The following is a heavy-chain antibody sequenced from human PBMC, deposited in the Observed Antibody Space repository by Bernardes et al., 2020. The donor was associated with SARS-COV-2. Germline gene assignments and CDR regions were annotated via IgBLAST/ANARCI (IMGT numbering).Heavy chain of an antibody. CDR3: IESGYCSTTSCPRAYFQH. V-gene: IGHV3-72*01. J-gene: IGHJ1*01. CDR2: TRNKANSYST. Sequence: GSLSHSCAAAGFTVSDHYMDWVRPAPGKGLEWIGRTRNKANSYSTEYAASVKGRFTVARDDSKNSFYLQMNSLKTEDTAVYYCIESGYCSTTSCPRAYFQHWGQGTLVTVSS. CDR1: GFTVSDHY. D-gene: IGHD2-2*01.